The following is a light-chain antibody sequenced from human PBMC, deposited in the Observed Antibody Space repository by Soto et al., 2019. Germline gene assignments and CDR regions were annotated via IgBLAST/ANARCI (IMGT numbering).Light chain of an antibody. V-gene: IGLV2-14*01. J-gene: IGLJ1*01. CDR3: SSYTSSSTYV. CDR2: DVS. Sequence: QSALTRPASVSGSPGQSIAISCPGTSSDVGGYNYVSWYQQHPGKAPKLMVYDVSNRPSGVSNRFSGSKSGNTVSLTISGLQAEDEADYYCSSYTSSSTYVFGTGTKVTVL. CDR1: SSDVGGYNY.